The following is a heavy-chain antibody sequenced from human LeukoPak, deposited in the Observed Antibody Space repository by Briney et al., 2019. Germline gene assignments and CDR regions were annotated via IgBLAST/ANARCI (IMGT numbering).Heavy chain of an antibody. CDR2: IYHSGRT. V-gene: IGHV4-38-2*02. CDR3: ARSDSSGRNWFDP. Sequence: SETLSLTCTVSGYSISSGYYWGWIRQPPGKGLEWIGSIYHSGRTYYNPSLKSRVTISVDTSKNQFSLKLSSVTAADTAVYYCARSDSSGRNWFDPWGQGTLVTVSS. CDR1: GYSISSGYY. J-gene: IGHJ5*02. D-gene: IGHD3-22*01.